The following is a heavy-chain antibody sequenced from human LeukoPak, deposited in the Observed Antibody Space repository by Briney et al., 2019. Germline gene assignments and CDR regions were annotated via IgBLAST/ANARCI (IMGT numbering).Heavy chain of an antibody. CDR2: IYYSGST. V-gene: IGHV4-39*07. Sequence: SETLSLTCTVSGGSISSSSYYWGWIRQPPGKGLGWIGSIYYSGSTYYNPSLKSRVTISVDTSKNQFSLKLSSVTAADTAVYYCARDRYYYDSSGYYYGAFDIWGQGTMVTVSS. D-gene: IGHD3-22*01. CDR1: GGSISSSSYY. J-gene: IGHJ3*02. CDR3: ARDRYYYDSSGYYYGAFDI.